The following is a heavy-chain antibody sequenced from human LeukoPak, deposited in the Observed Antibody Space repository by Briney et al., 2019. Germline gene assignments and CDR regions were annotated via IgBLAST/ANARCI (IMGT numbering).Heavy chain of an antibody. CDR1: GFNIRNNW. D-gene: IGHD1-26*01. CDR2: INQDEGQK. CDR3: ARFTRRYSGDY. Sequence: GGSLRLSCEASGFNIRNNWMSWVRLAPGKGLEYVANINQDEGQKYYVDPVKGRFTISKDTAKNSLNLQMNSLRVEDTAIYFCARFTRRYSGDYWGQGTLVSVSS. V-gene: IGHV3-7*03. J-gene: IGHJ4*02.